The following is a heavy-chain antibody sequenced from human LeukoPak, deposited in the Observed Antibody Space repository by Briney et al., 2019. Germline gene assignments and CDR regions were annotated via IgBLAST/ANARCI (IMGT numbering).Heavy chain of an antibody. D-gene: IGHD6-13*01. Sequence: GGSLRLSCAASGFTFSSYSMNWVRQAPGKGLEWVSVIYSGGSTYYADSVKGRFTISRDNSKNTLYLQMNSLRAEDTAVYYCARDGVYQSVSYGMDVWGQGTTVTVSS. V-gene: IGHV3-53*01. CDR1: GFTFSSYS. J-gene: IGHJ6*02. CDR2: IYSGGST. CDR3: ARDGVYQSVSYGMDV.